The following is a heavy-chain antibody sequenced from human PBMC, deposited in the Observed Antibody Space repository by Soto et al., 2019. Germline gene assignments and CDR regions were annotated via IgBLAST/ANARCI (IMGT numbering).Heavy chain of an antibody. CDR2: IDPSDSYT. D-gene: IGHD3-3*01. J-gene: IGHJ6*02. V-gene: IGHV5-10-1*01. CDR1: GYSFTIYW. Sequence: PVESLKLSCKVSGYSFTIYWISWVRHMPGKGLEWMVRIDPSDSYTNYSPSFQGHVTISADKSISTAYLQWSSLKASDTAMYYCARHRPLYYDFWSGYYYYYGMDVWGQGTTVTVSS. CDR3: ARHRPLYYDFWSGYYYYYGMDV.